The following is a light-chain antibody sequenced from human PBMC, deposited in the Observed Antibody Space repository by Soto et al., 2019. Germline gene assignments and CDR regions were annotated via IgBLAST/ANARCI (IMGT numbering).Light chain of an antibody. CDR1: QTISSW. CDR2: KAS. Sequence: DIQMTQSPSPLSGSVGDRVTITCQSSQTISSWLAWYQQKPGKAPKLLIYKASTLKSGVPSRFSGSGSGTEFTLTISSLQPEDFATYYCQQTYTTPEITLGQGTRLEIK. J-gene: IGKJ5*01. CDR3: QQTYTTPEIT. V-gene: IGKV1-5*03.